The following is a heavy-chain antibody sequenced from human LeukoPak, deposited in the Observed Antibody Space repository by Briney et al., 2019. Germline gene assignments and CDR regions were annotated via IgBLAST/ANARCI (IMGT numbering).Heavy chain of an antibody. V-gene: IGHV1-2*02. CDR1: GYTFTSYG. J-gene: IGHJ4*02. D-gene: IGHD3-3*01. CDR3: ARAGVVFGVVIPFDY. Sequence: ASVKVSCKASGYTFTSYGISWVRQAPGQGLEWMGWINPNSGGTNYAQKFQGRVTMTRDTSISTAYMELSRLRSDDTAVYYCARAGVVFGVVIPFDYWGQGTLVTVSS. CDR2: INPNSGGT.